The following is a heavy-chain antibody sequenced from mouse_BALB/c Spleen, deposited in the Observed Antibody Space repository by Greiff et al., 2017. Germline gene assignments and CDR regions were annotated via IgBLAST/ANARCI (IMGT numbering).Heavy chain of an antibody. CDR1: GFTFSSYG. J-gene: IGHJ2*01. CDR2: ISSGGSYT. D-gene: IGHD2-14*01. V-gene: IGHV5-6*02. CDR3: ARHYYGYDKDLDY. Sequence: EVKLVESGGDLVKPGGSLKLSCAASGFTFSSYGMSWVRQTPDKRLEWVATISSGGSYTYYPDSVKGRFTISRDNAKNTLYLQMSSLKSEDTAMYYCARHYYGYDKDLDYWGQGTTLTVSS.